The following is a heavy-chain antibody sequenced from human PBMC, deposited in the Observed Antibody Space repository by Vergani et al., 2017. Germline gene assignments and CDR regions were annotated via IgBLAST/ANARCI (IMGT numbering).Heavy chain of an antibody. CDR2: IYNSGNG. J-gene: IGHJ2*01. V-gene: IGHV4-39*07. CDR3: ARDRSDYYDSSGYFRGWYFDL. CDR1: GDSIISRSYY. Sequence: QMQLQESGPGLVKASETMSLTCTVSGDSIISRSYYWGWIRQPPGKGLEWIGSIYNSGNGDSSSSLKSRVTISVDTSKNQFSLKLSSVTAADTAVYYCARDRSDYYDSSGYFRGWYFDLWGRGTLVTVSS. D-gene: IGHD3-22*01.